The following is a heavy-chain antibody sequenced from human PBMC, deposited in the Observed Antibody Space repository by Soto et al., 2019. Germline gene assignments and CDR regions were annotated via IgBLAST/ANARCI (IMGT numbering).Heavy chain of an antibody. V-gene: IGHV4-31*03. CDR1: GGSISSGGYY. D-gene: IGHD3-10*01. CDR2: IYYSGST. CDR3: ASRFLWFGELLSFDY. J-gene: IGHJ4*02. Sequence: SETLSLTCTVSGGSISSGGYYWSWIRQHPGKGLEWIGYIYYSGSTYYNPSLKSRVTISVDTSKNQFSLKLSSVTAADTAVYYCASRFLWFGELLSFDYWGQGTLVTVSS.